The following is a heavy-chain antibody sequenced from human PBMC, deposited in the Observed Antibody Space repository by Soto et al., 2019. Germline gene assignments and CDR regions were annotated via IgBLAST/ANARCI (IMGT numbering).Heavy chain of an antibody. D-gene: IGHD2-2*01. CDR1: GFTFSSYG. V-gene: IGHV3-30*13. CDR2: VSSGGETT. J-gene: IGHJ4*02. CDR3: AKEGDIVVGQGAGPVAGSFDH. Sequence: QVQLVESGGGVVQPGRSLRLSCAGSGFTFSSYGTHWVRQAPGKGLEWVAVVSSGGETTYYADSVKGRFTISRDKSKNRMSMHMSRLRPEDTAVYYCAKEGDIVVGQGAGPVAGSFDHWGQGTLVTVSS.